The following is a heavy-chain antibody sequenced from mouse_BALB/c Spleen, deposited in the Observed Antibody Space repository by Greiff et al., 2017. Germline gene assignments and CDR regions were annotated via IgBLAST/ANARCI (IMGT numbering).Heavy chain of an antibody. Sequence: EVQLQQSGPDLVQPGASVKLSCTASGYSFTGYYMHWVKQTHGKSLEWIGRVNHNNGGTSYNQKFKGRAILTVDKSSSTAYMELRSLTSEDSAVLYCARWGDGHFSDYWGQGTTVTVSS. V-gene: IGHV1-26*01. D-gene: IGHD2-3*01. CDR3: ARWGDGHFSDY. J-gene: IGHJ2*01. CDR2: VNHNNGGT. CDR1: GYSFTGYY.